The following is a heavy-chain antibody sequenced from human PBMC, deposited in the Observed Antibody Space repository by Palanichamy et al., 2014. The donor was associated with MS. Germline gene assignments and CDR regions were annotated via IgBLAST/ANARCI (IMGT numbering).Heavy chain of an antibody. CDR2: ISSSSSIL. Sequence: EVQLVESGGGLVQPGGSLRLSCAASGFTFSAYSLNWVRQAPGKGLEWVSYISSSSSILYYADSVQGRFTISRDNAQNSLYLQMNSLRDEDTAVYYCASGLTQGEYFQHWGQGTLVSVSS. D-gene: IGHD3/OR15-3a*01. V-gene: IGHV3-48*02. CDR3: ASGLTQGEYFQH. J-gene: IGHJ1*01. CDR1: GFTFSAYS.